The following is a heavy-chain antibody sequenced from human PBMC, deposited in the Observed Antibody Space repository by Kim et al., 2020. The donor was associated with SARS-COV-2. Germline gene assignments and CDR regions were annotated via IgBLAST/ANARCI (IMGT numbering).Heavy chain of an antibody. D-gene: IGHD3-10*01. V-gene: IGHV5-51*01. CDR2: IYPGDSDT. Sequence: GESLQISCKGSGYRFTSYWIGWVRQMPGKGLGWLGIIYPGDSDTRYSPSFQGQVTIPADKSISTAYLQWSSLKASDTAMYYCARLRYYGSGSYSSQSYYYGMDVWGQGTTVTVSS. CDR3: ARLRYYGSGSYSSQSYYYGMDV. J-gene: IGHJ6*02. CDR1: GYRFTSYW.